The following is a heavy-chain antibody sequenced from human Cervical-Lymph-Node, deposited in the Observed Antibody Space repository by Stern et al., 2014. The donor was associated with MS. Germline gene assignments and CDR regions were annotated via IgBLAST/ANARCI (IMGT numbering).Heavy chain of an antibody. D-gene: IGHD6-6*01. V-gene: IGHV3-11*01. CDR2: ISTRGDTI. J-gene: IGHJ6*02. CDR3: ARDRRVVWMAARPSLHGMDV. Sequence: QVQLVESGGGLVRPGGSLRLSCSASGFTFTNYYLTWIRQAPGKGLEWVSHISTRGDTINFADSVKGRFTISRDNAKNSVYLQMNSLRVEDTAIYYCARDRRVVWMAARPSLHGMDVWGQGTTVIVSS. CDR1: GFTFTNYY.